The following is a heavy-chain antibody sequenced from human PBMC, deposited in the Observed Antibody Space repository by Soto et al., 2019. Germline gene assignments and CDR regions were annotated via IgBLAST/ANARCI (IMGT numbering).Heavy chain of an antibody. J-gene: IGHJ4*02. V-gene: IGHV3-48*01. CDR2: ISSSSSTI. D-gene: IGHD4-17*01. CDR3: AREGFDYGDYILRG. CDR1: GFTFSSYS. Sequence: PGGSLRLSCAASGFTFSSYSMNWVRQAPGKGLEWVSYISSSSSTIYYADSVKGRFTISRDNAKNSLYLQMNSLRAEDTAVYYCAREGFDYGDYILRGWGQGTLVTVSS.